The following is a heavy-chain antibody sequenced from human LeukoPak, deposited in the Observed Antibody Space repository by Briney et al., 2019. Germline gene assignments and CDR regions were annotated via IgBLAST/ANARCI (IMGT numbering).Heavy chain of an antibody. Sequence: SQTLSLTCTVSGGSISSGGYYWSWIRQHPGKGLEWIGYIYYSGSTYYNPSLKSRVTISVDTSENQFSLKLSSVTAADTAVYYCARGAVAGNDYWGQGTLVTVSS. J-gene: IGHJ4*02. CDR2: IYYSGST. D-gene: IGHD6-19*01. CDR3: ARGAVAGNDY. CDR1: GGSISSGGYY. V-gene: IGHV4-31*03.